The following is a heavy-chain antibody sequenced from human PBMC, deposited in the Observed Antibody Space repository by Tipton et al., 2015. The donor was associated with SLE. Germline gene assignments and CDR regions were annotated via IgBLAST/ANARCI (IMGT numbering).Heavy chain of an antibody. CDR3: ARQRGTWYFDF. CDR1: GFTFSFYS. Sequence: SLRLSCAAPGFTFSFYSMDWVRQAPGKGLEWVSSISSSSSYLNYGDSVKGRFTVSRDNAKNSFYLQMDSLRGDDTAVYYCARQRGTWYFDFWGPGTLVSVSS. J-gene: IGHJ4*02. CDR2: ISSSSSYL. D-gene: IGHD6-25*01. V-gene: IGHV3-21*06.